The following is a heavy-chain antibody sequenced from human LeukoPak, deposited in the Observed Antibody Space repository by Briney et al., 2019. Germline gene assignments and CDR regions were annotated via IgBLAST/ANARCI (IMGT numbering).Heavy chain of an antibody. D-gene: IGHD4-17*01. Sequence: PGGSLRLSCVAPGFTFSNYWMHWVRQVPGKGLVWVSRINLDGSTTTYADSVKGRFTISRDNAKNTLYLQMNSLRAEDTALYYCARDKTVSALRRDYMDVWGKGTTVTVSS. CDR1: GFTFSNYW. J-gene: IGHJ6*03. CDR2: INLDGSTT. V-gene: IGHV3-74*01. CDR3: ARDKTVSALRRDYMDV.